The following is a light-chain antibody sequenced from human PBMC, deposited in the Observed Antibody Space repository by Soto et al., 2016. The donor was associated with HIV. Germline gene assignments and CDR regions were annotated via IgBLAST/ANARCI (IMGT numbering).Light chain of an antibody. J-gene: IGKJ1*01. V-gene: IGKV1-NL1*01. CDR3: QQYYNSPPT. Sequence: DIQMTQSPSSLSASVGDRVTITCRASQPIANSLAWYQQTPGKAPKLLIYRASRLETGVPSRFSGSGSGTDYILTISSLQPEDFATYYCQQYYNSPPTFGQGTKVEIK. CDR1: QPIANS. CDR2: RAS.